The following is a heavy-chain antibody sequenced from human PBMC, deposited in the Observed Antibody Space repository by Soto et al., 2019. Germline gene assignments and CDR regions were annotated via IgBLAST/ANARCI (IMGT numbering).Heavy chain of an antibody. CDR1: GYTFSGYY. CDR3: ARSLTEGYCTITGCYTRPLYGMDV. V-gene: IGHV1-2*02. Sequence: ASVKVSCKASGYTFSGYYIHWLRQAPGQGLEWMGWINPNSGGTNYAQKFQGRVTVTRDTPTSTAYMELGRLTSDDTAVYYCARSLTEGYCTITGCYTRPLYGMDVWGQGTTVTVSS. D-gene: IGHD2-2*02. J-gene: IGHJ6*02. CDR2: INPNSGGT.